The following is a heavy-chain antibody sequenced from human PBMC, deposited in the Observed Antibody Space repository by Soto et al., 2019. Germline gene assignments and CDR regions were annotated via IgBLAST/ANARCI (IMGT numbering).Heavy chain of an antibody. J-gene: IGHJ5*02. CDR3: ARDSYGSVPGGNWFDP. CDR1: GYTFTGYY. V-gene: IGHV1-2*04. Sequence: QVQLVQSGAEVKKPGASVKVSCKAFGYTFTGYYMHWVRQAPGQGLEWMGWINPNSGGTNYAQKFQGWVTMTRDTSISTAYMELSRLRSDDTAVYYCARDSYGSVPGGNWFDPWGQGTLVTVSS. D-gene: IGHD3-10*01. CDR2: INPNSGGT.